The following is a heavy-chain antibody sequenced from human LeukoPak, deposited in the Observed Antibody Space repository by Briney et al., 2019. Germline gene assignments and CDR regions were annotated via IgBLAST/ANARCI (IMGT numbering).Heavy chain of an antibody. CDR1: GYTFTNYY. Sequence: ASVKVSCKASGYTFTNYYIHWVRQAPGQGLKRVGIINPSGGSISYAQKFQGRVTVTRDTSTSTVHMDLSSLRPEDTAVYYCAREWEQKSAFDIWGQGTMVAVSS. V-gene: IGHV1-46*01. J-gene: IGHJ3*02. CDR2: INPSGGSI. CDR3: AREWEQKSAFDI. D-gene: IGHD1-26*01.